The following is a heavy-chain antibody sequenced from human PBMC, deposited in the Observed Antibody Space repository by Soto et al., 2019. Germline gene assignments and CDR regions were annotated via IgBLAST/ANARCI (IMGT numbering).Heavy chain of an antibody. D-gene: IGHD6-19*01. J-gene: IGHJ4*02. CDR1: GFSLSSTRMA. CDR3: AHIVVAGLGYYFDY. CDR2: IYWDDDK. Sequence: QITLKESGPTLVKPTQTLTLTCTFSGFSLSSTRMAVGWIRQPPGKALEWLALIYWDDDKRYSPFLKSRLTITKDTSNTQVVLTMSNMDPVDTARYYCAHIVVAGLGYYFDYWGQGTLVTVSS. V-gene: IGHV2-5*02.